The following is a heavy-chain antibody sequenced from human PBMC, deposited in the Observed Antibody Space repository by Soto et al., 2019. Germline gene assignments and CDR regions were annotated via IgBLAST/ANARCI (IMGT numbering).Heavy chain of an antibody. V-gene: IGHV1-18*01. D-gene: IGHD6-13*01. CDR2: ISAYNGNT. CDR1: GYTFTSYG. J-gene: IGHJ5*02. CDR3: ARDSSSWYGEGGNWFDP. Sequence: GASVKVSCKASGYTFTSYGISWVRQAPGQGLEWMGWISAYNGNTNYAQKLQGRVTMTTDTSTSTAYMELRSLRSDDTAVYYCARDSSSWYGEGGNWFDPWGQGTLVTVSS.